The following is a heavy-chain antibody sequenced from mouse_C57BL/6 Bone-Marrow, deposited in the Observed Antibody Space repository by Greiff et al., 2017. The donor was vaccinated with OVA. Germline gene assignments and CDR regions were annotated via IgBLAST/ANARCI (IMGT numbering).Heavy chain of an antibody. D-gene: IGHD1-1*01. J-gene: IGHJ4*01. V-gene: IGHV1-72*01. Sequence: QVKLQQPGAELVKPGASVKLSCKASGYTFTSYWMHWVKQRPGRGLEWIGRIAPKSGGTKYNEKFKSKATLTVDKPYSTADMQLSSLTSEDSAVYYSARGDELPSMDYWDQGPSVTVSS. CDR2: IAPKSGGT. CDR1: GYTFTSYW. CDR3: ARGDELPSMDY.